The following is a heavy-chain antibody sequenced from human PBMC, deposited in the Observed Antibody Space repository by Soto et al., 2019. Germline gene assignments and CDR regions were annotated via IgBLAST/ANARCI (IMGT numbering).Heavy chain of an antibody. D-gene: IGHD5-12*01. J-gene: IGHJ6*02. Sequence: SETLSLTCTVSGGSISSSSYYWGWIRQPPGKGLEWIGYIYYSGSTNYNPSLKSRVTISVDTSKNQFSLKLSSVTAADTAVYYCARVIGYSGYDYIWGGLYYYGMDVWGQGTTVTVSS. CDR3: ARVIGYSGYDYIWGGLYYYGMDV. V-gene: IGHV4-61*05. CDR1: GGSISSSSYY. CDR2: IYYSGST.